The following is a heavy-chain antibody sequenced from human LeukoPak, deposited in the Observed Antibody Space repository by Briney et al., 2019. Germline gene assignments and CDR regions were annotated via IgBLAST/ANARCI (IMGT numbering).Heavy chain of an antibody. CDR2: ISYDGSNN. J-gene: IGHJ3*02. Sequence: GRSLRLSCAASGFTSSSYATHWVRQAPGKGLEWVAVISYDGSNNYYADSVKGRFTFSRDNSKNTLYLQMSSLRAEDTAVYYCARVIETGYYDAFDIWGQGTMVTVSS. V-gene: IGHV3-30*14. D-gene: IGHD3-9*01. CDR3: ARVIETGYYDAFDI. CDR1: GFTSSSYA.